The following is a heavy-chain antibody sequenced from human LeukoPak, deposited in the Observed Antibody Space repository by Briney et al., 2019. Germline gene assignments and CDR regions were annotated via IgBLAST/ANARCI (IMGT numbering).Heavy chain of an antibody. CDR1: GGSMSSYY. D-gene: IGHD3-16*01. J-gene: IGHJ3*01. Sequence: SETLSLTCTVAGGSMSSYYWSFIRQPAGKGLEWIGRIHTSGTTYYNPSLKSRVTMSVDTSKNQFSLRLTSVTAADTAVYYCARGDYYDGGGRNWFDPWGPGTMVTVSS. V-gene: IGHV4-4*07. CDR2: IHTSGTT. CDR3: ARGDYYDGGGRNWFDP.